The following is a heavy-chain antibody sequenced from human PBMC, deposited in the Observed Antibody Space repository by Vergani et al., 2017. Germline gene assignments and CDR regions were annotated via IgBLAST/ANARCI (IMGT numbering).Heavy chain of an antibody. D-gene: IGHD1/OR15-1a*01. CDR1: GYSFTTYG. CDR2: ISPYNGNT. V-gene: IGHV1-18*01. CDR3: ARKQGYFDF. J-gene: IGHJ2*01. Sequence: QVQLVQSGAEVKKPGASLKLSCKTSGYSFTTYGLSWIRQAPGQGLEWMGWISPYNGNTNYVKKFKDRITMTTETSTSTAYMELTYLTSDDTAVYYCARKQGYFDFWGRGTLVIVSS.